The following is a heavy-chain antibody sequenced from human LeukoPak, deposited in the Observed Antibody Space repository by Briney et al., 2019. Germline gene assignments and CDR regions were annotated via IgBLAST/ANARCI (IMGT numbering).Heavy chain of an antibody. CDR1: GLTFSNYA. CDR2: ISGSGDST. CDR3: AKDKVSIVVVPAASLWDY. J-gene: IGHJ4*02. Sequence: GGSLRLSCAASGLTFSNYAMSWVRQAPGKGLEWVSAISGSGDSTYYADSVKGRFTISRDNSKNTLYLQMNSLRAEDTAVYYCAKDKVSIVVVPAASLWDYWGQGTLVTVSS. D-gene: IGHD2-2*01. V-gene: IGHV3-23*01.